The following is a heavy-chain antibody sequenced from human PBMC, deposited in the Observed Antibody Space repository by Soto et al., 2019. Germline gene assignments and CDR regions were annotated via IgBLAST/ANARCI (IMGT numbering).Heavy chain of an antibody. Sequence: QVQLVESGGGEVQPGRSLTISCAASGFTFSTYGMHWVRQTPGKGLEWVAVISYDGTNKFYSDSVKGRFTISRDNFKNTLTLQMNRLRDDDTAVYSCAKDLQSYGDYDYYCYGMDVWGLGTRVTVSS. D-gene: IGHD4-17*01. CDR1: GFTFSTYG. CDR2: ISYDGTNK. V-gene: IGHV3-30*18. CDR3: AKDLQSYGDYDYYCYGMDV. J-gene: IGHJ6*02.